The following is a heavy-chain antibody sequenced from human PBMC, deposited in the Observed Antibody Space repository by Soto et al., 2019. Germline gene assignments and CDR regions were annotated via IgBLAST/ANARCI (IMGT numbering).Heavy chain of an antibody. J-gene: IGHJ5*02. D-gene: IGHD6-19*01. V-gene: IGHV4-39*01. CDR3: ARAIAVAGLGYNWFDP. CDR2: IYYSGST. Sequence: SETLSLTCALSGGSLSSSSYYWGWIRQPPGKGLEWIGSIYYSGSTYYNPSLKSRVTISVDTSKNQFSLKLSSVTAADTAVYYCARAIAVAGLGYNWFDPWGQGTLVTVSS. CDR1: GGSLSSSSYY.